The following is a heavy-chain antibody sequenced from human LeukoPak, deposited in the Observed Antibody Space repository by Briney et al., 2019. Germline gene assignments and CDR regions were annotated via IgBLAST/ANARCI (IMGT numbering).Heavy chain of an antibody. Sequence: GGSLRLSCAASGFTFDDYAIHWVRQAPGKGLEWVSVISWNSGSIGYADSVKGRFTISRDNAKNSLYLQMNSLRAEDTALYYCAKGLAAAGLGVDYWGQGTLVTVSS. D-gene: IGHD6-13*01. J-gene: IGHJ4*02. V-gene: IGHV3-9*01. CDR1: GFTFDDYA. CDR3: AKGLAAAGLGVDY. CDR2: ISWNSGSI.